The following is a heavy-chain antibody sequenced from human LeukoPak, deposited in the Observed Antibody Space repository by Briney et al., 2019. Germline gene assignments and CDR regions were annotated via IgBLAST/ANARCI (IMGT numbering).Heavy chain of an antibody. D-gene: IGHD6-25*01. CDR1: GYTFTNYH. J-gene: IGHJ4*02. CDR2: MNPNNGDS. Sequence: ASVTVSCKASGYTFTNYHINWVRQVTGQGLEWMGWMNPNNGDSGYAQKFQGRVTITRDTSISTSYMELRSLRSDDTAVYFCARTTSFTASGYDYWGQGTLVTVSS. V-gene: IGHV1-8*03. CDR3: ARTTSFTASGYDY.